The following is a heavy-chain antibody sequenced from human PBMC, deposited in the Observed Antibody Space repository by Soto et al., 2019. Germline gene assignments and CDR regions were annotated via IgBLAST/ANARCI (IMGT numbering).Heavy chain of an antibody. CDR1: GDSVNSYY. Sequence: PSETLSLTCTVTGDSVNSYYESWRRQPPGKGLECMGYVYYSGSTNYNPSLKRQVTISVDTSKNQISLRLKSVTAADTAVYYCARAEKSGIHYFDSWGQGSLVTVSS. J-gene: IGHJ4*02. CDR3: ARAEKSGIHYFDS. D-gene: IGHD6-13*01. CDR2: VYYSGST. V-gene: IGHV4-59*02.